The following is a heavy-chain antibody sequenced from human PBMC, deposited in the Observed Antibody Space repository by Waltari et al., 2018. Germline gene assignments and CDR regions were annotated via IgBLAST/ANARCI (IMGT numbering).Heavy chain of an antibody. CDR2: IKNDGSIT. V-gene: IGHV3-74*01. CDR1: GFSLSNYW. Sequence: EVQLVESGGGSVQPGGSLRLSCVASGFSLSNYWLNWVRQAPGKGLVWVSRIKNDGSITTYADSVRGRFAISRDNAKNTVYLQMNSLRIEDTAMYYCAKSDWFDPWGQGTLVTVSS. J-gene: IGHJ5*02. CDR3: AKSDWFDP.